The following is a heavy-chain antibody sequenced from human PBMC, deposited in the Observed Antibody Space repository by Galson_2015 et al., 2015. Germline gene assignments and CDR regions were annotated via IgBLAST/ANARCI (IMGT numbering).Heavy chain of an antibody. CDR1: GGSFSGYY. CDR2: INHSGST. V-gene: IGHV4-34*01. CDR3: PREDIVVVPAAHRLYYYMDV. Sequence: LSLTCAVYGGSFSGYYWSWIRQPPGKGLEWIGEINHSGSTNYNPSLKSRVTISVDTSKDHFSLKLSSVTAADTAVYYCPREDIVVVPAAHRLYYYMDVWGKGTTVTVS. D-gene: IGHD2-2*01. J-gene: IGHJ6*03.